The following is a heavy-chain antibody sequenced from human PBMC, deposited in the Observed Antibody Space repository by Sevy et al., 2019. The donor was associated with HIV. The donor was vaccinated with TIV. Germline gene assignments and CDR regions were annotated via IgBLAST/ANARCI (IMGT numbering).Heavy chain of an antibody. CDR1: GFTFSRYW. J-gene: IGHJ6*02. V-gene: IGHV3-74*01. Sequence: GGCLRLSCAASGFTFSRYWMHWVRHAPGKGLVWVSRINTHGTNTLYADYVKGRFNISRDDAKNTVYLQMNSLRAEDTGVYYCAREGVDFWSGPVDFDYGMDVWGQGTTVTVSS. CDR2: INTHGTNT. D-gene: IGHD3-3*01. CDR3: AREGVDFWSGPVDFDYGMDV.